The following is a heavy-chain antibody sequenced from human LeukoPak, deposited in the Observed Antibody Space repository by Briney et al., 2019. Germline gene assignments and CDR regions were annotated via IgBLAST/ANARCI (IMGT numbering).Heavy chain of an antibody. CDR2: ISAYNGNI. CDR1: GYTFTSYG. V-gene: IGHV1-18*01. J-gene: IGHJ4*02. Sequence: GASVTVSCKTSGYTFTSYGITWVRQAPGKGLEWMGWISAYNGNIDYAQNLQGRVTMTTDTSTSTAYMELRSLRSDDTAVYYCTIMTHCTGGTCYSYDHWGQGTMVAVSS. D-gene: IGHD2-15*01. CDR3: TIMTHCTGGTCYSYDH.